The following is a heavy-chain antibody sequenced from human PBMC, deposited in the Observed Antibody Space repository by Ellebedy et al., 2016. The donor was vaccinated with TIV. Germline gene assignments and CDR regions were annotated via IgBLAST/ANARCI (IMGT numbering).Heavy chain of an antibody. Sequence: ASVKVSCKASGYTFSSFGISWVRQAPGQGLEWMGWISAYNGDTQSAQKIQDRVIMTTDTSKTTASMELRSLRLDDTAVYYCARDHLGYSYGYCDYWGQGTLVTVSS. V-gene: IGHV1-18*01. J-gene: IGHJ4*02. D-gene: IGHD5-18*01. CDR2: ISAYNGDT. CDR3: ARDHLGYSYGYCDY. CDR1: GYTFSSFG.